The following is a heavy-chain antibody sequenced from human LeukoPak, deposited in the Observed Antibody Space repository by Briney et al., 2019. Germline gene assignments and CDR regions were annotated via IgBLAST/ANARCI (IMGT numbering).Heavy chain of an antibody. CDR1: GGSISSYY. V-gene: IGHV4-59*01. J-gene: IGHJ5*02. D-gene: IGHD3-9*01. CDR2: IYYSGST. CDR3: ARGETYYDILTAYSPVNWFDP. Sequence: SETLSLTCTVSGGSISSYYWSWIRQPPGKGLEWIGYIYYSGSTNYNPSLKSRVTISVDTSKNQFSLKLSSVTAADTAVYYCARGETYYDILTAYSPVNWFDPWGQGTLVTVSS.